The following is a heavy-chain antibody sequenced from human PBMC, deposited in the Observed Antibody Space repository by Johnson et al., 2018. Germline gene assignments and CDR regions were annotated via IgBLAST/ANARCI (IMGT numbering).Heavy chain of an antibody. V-gene: IGHV3-30-3*01. CDR3: ARDIKLRCTTGVCYMSGDAFDI. D-gene: IGHD2-8*01. CDR2: ISYDGSNK. J-gene: IGHJ3*02. Sequence: VQLVESGGGLVQPGGSLRLSCAASGFTFSSYAMHWVRQAPGKGLEWVAVISYDGSNKYYADSVKGRFTISRDNSKNTLYLQMNSLRAEDTAVYYCARDIKLRCTTGVCYMSGDAFDIWGQGTMVTVSS. CDR1: GFTFSSYA.